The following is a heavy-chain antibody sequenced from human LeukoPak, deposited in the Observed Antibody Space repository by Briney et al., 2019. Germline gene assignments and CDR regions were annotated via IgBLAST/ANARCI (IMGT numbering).Heavy chain of an antibody. D-gene: IGHD3-22*01. CDR1: GFTFCSYW. Sequence: PGGSLRLSCAASGFTFCSYWMHWVRQAPGKGLVWVSRINTDGSSTSYADSVKGRFTISRDNAKNSLYLQMNSLRAEDTAVYYCARAYYYDSSGTLGAAFDIWGQGTMVTVSS. CDR2: INTDGSST. V-gene: IGHV3-74*01. CDR3: ARAYYYDSSGTLGAAFDI. J-gene: IGHJ3*02.